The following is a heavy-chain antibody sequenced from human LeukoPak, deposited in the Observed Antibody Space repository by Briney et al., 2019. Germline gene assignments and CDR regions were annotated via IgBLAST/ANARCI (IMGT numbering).Heavy chain of an antibody. Sequence: ASVKVSCKASGYTFTDYYMHWVRQAPGQGLEWMGWINPNSGGTKFAQKFQGRVTLTRDTSTSTVYMELSSLRSEDTAVYYCASDFAYGSGSTHFDYWGQGTLVTVSS. D-gene: IGHD3-10*01. CDR1: GYTFTDYY. J-gene: IGHJ4*02. CDR3: ASDFAYGSGSTHFDY. CDR2: INPNSGGT. V-gene: IGHV1-2*02.